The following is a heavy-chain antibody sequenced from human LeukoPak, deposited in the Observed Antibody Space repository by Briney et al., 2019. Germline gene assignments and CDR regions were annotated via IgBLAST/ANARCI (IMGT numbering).Heavy chain of an antibody. CDR2: INQGGTT. V-gene: IGHV4-34*01. CDR1: GGPFSGYY. J-gene: IGHJ4*02. Sequence: SETLSLTCAVYGGPFSGYYWTWIRQPPGKGLEWIGEINQGGTTNYNPALRSRVTILIDTSRNQFSLRLSSVTAADTAVYYCARGRLFSGYRGNVGHEDFDYWGQGSLVTVSS. D-gene: IGHD5-12*01. CDR3: ARGRLFSGYRGNVGHEDFDY.